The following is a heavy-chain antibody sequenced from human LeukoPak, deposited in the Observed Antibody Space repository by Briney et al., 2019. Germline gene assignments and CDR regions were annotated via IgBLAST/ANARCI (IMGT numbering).Heavy chain of an antibody. D-gene: IGHD2-15*01. CDR1: GFTFSSYS. Sequence: PGGSLRLSCAASGFTFSSYSMNWVRQAPGKGLEWVSSISSSSSYIYYADSVKGRFTISRDNAMNSLYLQMNSLRAEDTAVYYCARQHCSGGDCYFFDWGQGTLVTVSS. CDR3: ARQHCSGGDCYFFD. J-gene: IGHJ4*02. CDR2: ISSSSSYI. V-gene: IGHV3-21*01.